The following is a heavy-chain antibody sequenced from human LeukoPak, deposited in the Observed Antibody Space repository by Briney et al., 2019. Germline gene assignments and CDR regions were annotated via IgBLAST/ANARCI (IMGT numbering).Heavy chain of an antibody. V-gene: IGHV1-18*01. J-gene: IGHJ5*02. D-gene: IGHD3-3*01. Sequence: ASVKVSCKASGYTFTDYVISWVRQAPGQGLEWMGWINTYNGNTNYLLKLQGRVTMTRDTTTNTAYMELRNLRSDDTAVYYCARSWGYDGNWFDPRGQGTLVTVSS. CDR3: ARSWGYDGNWFDP. CDR1: GYTFTDYV. CDR2: INTYNGNT.